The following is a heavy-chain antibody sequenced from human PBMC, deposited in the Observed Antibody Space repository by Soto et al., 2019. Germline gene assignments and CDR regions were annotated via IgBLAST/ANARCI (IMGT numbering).Heavy chain of an antibody. D-gene: IGHD2-8*01. CDR3: AXALRLNDYENGACSSYWYFDL. Sequence: SETLSLTCPVSGGSVSNGEHYWSWIRQPPGKGLDWIGYIYYSGTSYYKPSLGSRTRMXCDKSKNHFSSSLGSGPAAESAVYYCAXALRLNDYENGACSSYWYFDLRRRRSLVTVSS. J-gene: IGHJ2*01. CDR2: IYYSGTS. V-gene: IGHV4-30-4*01. CDR1: GGSVSNGEHY.